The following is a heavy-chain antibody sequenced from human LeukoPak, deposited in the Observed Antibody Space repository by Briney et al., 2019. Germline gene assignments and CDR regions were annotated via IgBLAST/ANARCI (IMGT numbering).Heavy chain of an antibody. Sequence: PSETLSLTCTVSGGSISSGSYYWSWIRQPAGKGLEWIGRIYTSGSTNYNPSLKSRVTISVDTSKNQFSLKLSSVTAADTAVYYCARDDEITMPWYFDLWGRGTLVTVSS. CDR3: ARDDEITMPWYFDL. D-gene: IGHD3-10*01. CDR2: IYTSGST. CDR1: GGSISSGSYY. V-gene: IGHV4-61*02. J-gene: IGHJ2*01.